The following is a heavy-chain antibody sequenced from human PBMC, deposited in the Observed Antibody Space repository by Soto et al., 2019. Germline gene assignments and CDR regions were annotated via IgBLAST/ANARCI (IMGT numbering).Heavy chain of an antibody. J-gene: IGHJ4*02. Sequence: SETLSLTCTVSGGSISSYYWSWIRQPPGKGLEWIGYIYYSGSTNYNPSLKSRVTISVDTSKNQFSLKLSSVTAADTAVYYCARVGGSYTHHFDHWGQGTLVTVSS. CDR3: ARVGGSYTHHFDH. D-gene: IGHD1-26*01. CDR2: IYYSGST. CDR1: GGSISSYY. V-gene: IGHV4-59*01.